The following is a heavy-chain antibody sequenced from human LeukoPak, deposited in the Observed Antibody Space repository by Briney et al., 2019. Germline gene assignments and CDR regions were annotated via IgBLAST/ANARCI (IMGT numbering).Heavy chain of an antibody. CDR2: MNPNSGNT. Sequence: ASVKVSCKASGGTFSSYAISWVRQATGQGLEWMGWMNPNSGNTGYAQKFQGRVTMTRNTSISTAYMELSSLRSEDTAVYYCARVYSYGSTFDYWGQGTLVTVSS. CDR1: GGTFSSYA. D-gene: IGHD5-18*01. CDR3: ARVYSYGSTFDY. J-gene: IGHJ4*02. V-gene: IGHV1-8*02.